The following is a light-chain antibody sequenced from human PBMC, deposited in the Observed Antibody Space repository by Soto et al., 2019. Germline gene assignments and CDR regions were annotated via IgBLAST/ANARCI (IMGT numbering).Light chain of an antibody. Sequence: QSALTQPASVSGSPGQSITISCTGTSSDVGNYNLVSWYQQHPVKAPKLMIYEGSKRPSGVSNRFSGSKSGNTASLTISGLQAEDEADYYCCSYAGTAYVFGTGTKLTVL. CDR3: CSYAGTAYV. J-gene: IGLJ1*01. CDR1: SSDVGNYNL. V-gene: IGLV2-23*01. CDR2: EGS.